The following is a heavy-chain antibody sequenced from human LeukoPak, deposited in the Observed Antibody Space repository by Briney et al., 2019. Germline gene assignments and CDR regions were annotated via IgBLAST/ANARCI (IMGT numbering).Heavy chain of an antibody. D-gene: IGHD2-8*01. CDR2: IYPSDSDT. CDR1: GYVFSTSW. Sequence: GESLKISCQGSGYVFSTSWIAWVRQTPGKSLEWMGIIYPSDSDTRYSPSFQGQVTISADKSINTAYLQWSSLKASDTAMYYCARLYGKYVDYWGQGTLVTVSS. CDR3: ARLYGKYVDY. V-gene: IGHV5-51*01. J-gene: IGHJ4*02.